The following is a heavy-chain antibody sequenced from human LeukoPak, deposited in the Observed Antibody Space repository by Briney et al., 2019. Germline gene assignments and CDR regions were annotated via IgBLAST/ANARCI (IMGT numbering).Heavy chain of an antibody. Sequence: SETLSLTCTVSGGSISSSSYYWGWIRQPPGKGLEWIGSIYYSGSTYYNPSLKSRVTISVDMSKNQFSLKLRSVTAADTAVYYCARGGYCGGDCYFYYWGQGTLVTVSS. V-gene: IGHV4-39*07. CDR1: GGSISSSSYY. D-gene: IGHD2-21*02. CDR3: ARGGYCGGDCYFYY. J-gene: IGHJ4*02. CDR2: IYYSGST.